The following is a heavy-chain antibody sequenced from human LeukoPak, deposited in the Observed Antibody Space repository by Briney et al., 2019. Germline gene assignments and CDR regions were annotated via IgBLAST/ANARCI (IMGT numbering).Heavy chain of an antibody. D-gene: IGHD2-2*01. CDR3: VKSNSRYQPWTLDI. Sequence: SETLSLTCAVYGGSFSGYYWSWIRQLPGKGPEWIGEINHSGSTNYNPSLKSRVTISVDTSNNQLSLTVNSVTAADTAMYYCVKSNSRYQPWTLDIWGRGTMVTVSS. CDR1: GGSFSGYY. V-gene: IGHV4-34*01. CDR2: INHSGST. J-gene: IGHJ3*02.